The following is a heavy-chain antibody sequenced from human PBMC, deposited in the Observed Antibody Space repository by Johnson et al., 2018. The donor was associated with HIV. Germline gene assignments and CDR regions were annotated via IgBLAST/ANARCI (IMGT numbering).Heavy chain of an antibody. CDR1: GFTFSNYG. D-gene: IGHD3-16*01. CDR3: ARDPRLAELKIDRRGYAFDI. Sequence: QVQLVESGGGVVQPGGSLRLSCAASGFTFSNYGMYWVRQAPGKGLEWVAVISYDGSNKYYAYSVKGRFTISRDNSKNTLYLQMNSLRAEDTAVYYCARDPRLAELKIDRRGYAFDIWGQGTMVTVSS. V-gene: IGHV3-30*19. J-gene: IGHJ3*02. CDR2: ISYDGSNK.